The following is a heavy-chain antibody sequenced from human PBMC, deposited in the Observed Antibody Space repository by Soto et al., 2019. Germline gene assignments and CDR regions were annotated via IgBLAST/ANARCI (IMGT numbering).Heavy chain of an antibody. D-gene: IGHD3-10*01. CDR3: SRDLWLEYYASDI. CDR1: GYTFTTYG. CDR2: ISAYNGNT. V-gene: IGHV1-18*01. Sequence: QVQQVQSGAEVKKPGASVKVSCKASGYTFTTYGISWVRQAPGQGLEWMGWISAYNGNTKYAQKVQGRVTMTTDTSTRIAYIDSRSVRYHDTAVYYYSRDLWLEYYASDIWGQGTMVTVSS. J-gene: IGHJ3*02.